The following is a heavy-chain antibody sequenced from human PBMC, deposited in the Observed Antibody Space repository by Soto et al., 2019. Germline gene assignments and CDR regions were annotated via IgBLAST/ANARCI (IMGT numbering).Heavy chain of an antibody. CDR1: GGTFSSYA. CDR2: IIPIFGTA. J-gene: IGHJ6*02. Sequence: QVQLVQSGAEVKKPGSSVKVSCKASGGTFSSYAISWVRQAPGQGLEWMGGIIPIFGTANYAQKFQGRVTITADESXSXXYMELSSLRSEDTAVYYCARHSCCSTPTYYYGMDVWGQGTTVTVSS. V-gene: IGHV1-69*12. CDR3: ARHSCCSTPTYYYGMDV. D-gene: IGHD2-15*01.